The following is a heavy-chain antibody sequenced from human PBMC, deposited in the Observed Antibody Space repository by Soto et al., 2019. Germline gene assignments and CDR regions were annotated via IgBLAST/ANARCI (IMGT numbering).Heavy chain of an antibody. CDR3: ARDYYDSSGYYGMDV. D-gene: IGHD3-22*01. CDR1: GFTFSSYA. Sequence: QVQLVESGGGVVQPGRSLRLSCAASGFTFSSYAMHWVRQAPGKGLEWVAVISYDGSNKYYADSVKGRFTISRDNSKNTLYLQMNSLRAEDTAVYYCARDYYDSSGYYGMDVWGQGTTVTVSS. J-gene: IGHJ6*02. V-gene: IGHV3-30-3*01. CDR2: ISYDGSNK.